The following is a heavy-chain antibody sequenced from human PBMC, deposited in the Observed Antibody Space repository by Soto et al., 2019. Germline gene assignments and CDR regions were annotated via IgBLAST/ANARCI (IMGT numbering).Heavy chain of an antibody. V-gene: IGHV3-30*18. Sequence: QVQLVESGGGVVQPGRSLRLSCAASGFTFSSYGMHWVGQAPGKGLEWVAVISYDGSNKYYADSVKGRFTISRDNSKNTLYLQMNSLRAEDTAVYYCAKDRWQQLVNVGYRYGMDVWGQGTTVTVSS. CDR1: GFTFSSYG. J-gene: IGHJ6*02. CDR2: ISYDGSNK. D-gene: IGHD6-13*01. CDR3: AKDRWQQLVNVGYRYGMDV.